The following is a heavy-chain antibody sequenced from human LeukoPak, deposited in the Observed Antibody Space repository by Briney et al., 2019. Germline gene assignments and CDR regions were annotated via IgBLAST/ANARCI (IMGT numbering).Heavy chain of an antibody. Sequence: QPGGSLRLSCAASGFSFRTYAMTWVRQAPGKGLEWVSSISGSGATTYNADPLKGRFTISRDNSKDTLFLQMNSLRAEDTAIYYCARDIQLSTWGLGTMVTVSS. V-gene: IGHV3-23*01. J-gene: IGHJ3*01. CDR1: GFSFRTYA. D-gene: IGHD5-24*01. CDR2: ISGSGATT. CDR3: ARDIQLST.